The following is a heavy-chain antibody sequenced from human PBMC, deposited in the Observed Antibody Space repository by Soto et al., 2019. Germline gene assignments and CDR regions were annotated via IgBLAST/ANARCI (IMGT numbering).Heavy chain of an antibody. D-gene: IGHD6-19*01. V-gene: IGHV3-13*01. CDR1: GFTFSSYD. CDR3: ARAVARGAVGGTRGDAFDI. J-gene: IGHJ3*02. Sequence: GGSLRLSCAASGFTFSSYDMHWVRQATGKGLEWVSAIGTAGDTYYPGSVKGRFTISRENAKNSLYLQMNSLRAGDTAGYCGARAVARGAVGGTRGDAFDIWGQGTMVTVSS. CDR2: IGTAGDT.